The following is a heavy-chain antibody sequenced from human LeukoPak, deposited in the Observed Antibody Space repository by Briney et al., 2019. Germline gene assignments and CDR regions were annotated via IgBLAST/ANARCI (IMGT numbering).Heavy chain of an antibody. V-gene: IGHV4-59*01. CDR2: IYHTGST. Sequence: SETLSLTCSVSGGPISEYYWSWIRQPPGKGLEWIGYIYHTGSTNYSPSLKSRVTMSVDASRNQFSLKLVSVTAADTAVYYCARDRGTTGYYYLDSWGQGILVTVSS. CDR1: GGPISEYY. CDR3: ARDRGTTGYYYLDS. D-gene: IGHD1-26*01. J-gene: IGHJ4*02.